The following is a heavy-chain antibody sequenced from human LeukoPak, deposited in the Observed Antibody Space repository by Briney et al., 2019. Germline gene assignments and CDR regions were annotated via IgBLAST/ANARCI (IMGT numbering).Heavy chain of an antibody. V-gene: IGHV4-61*01. CDR1: GGSVSSGSYY. D-gene: IGHD3-10*01. J-gene: IGHJ4*02. CDR2: FYYSGSN. CDR3: ARTELLWFGEIEGYYFDY. Sequence: SETLSLTCAVSGGSVSSGSYYWSWIRQPPGKGLEWIGYFYYSGSNNYNPSLKRRVTISVDTSKNQFSPKLSSVTAADTAVYYCARTELLWFGEIEGYYFDYWGQGTLVTVSS.